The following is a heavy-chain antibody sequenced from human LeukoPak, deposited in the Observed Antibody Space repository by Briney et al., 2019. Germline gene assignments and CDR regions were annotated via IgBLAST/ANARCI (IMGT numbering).Heavy chain of an antibody. CDR3: ARGRLGGSGSYYNVLDY. J-gene: IGHJ4*02. CDR2: ISYSGST. D-gene: IGHD3-10*01. V-gene: IGHV4-59*01. CDR1: GGSISSYY. Sequence: SETLSLTCTVSGGSISSYYWSWIRQPPGKGLERIGYISYSGSTNYNPSLKSRVTISVDTSRNQFSLKLSSVTAADTAVYYCARGRLGGSGSYYNVLDYWGQGTLVTISS.